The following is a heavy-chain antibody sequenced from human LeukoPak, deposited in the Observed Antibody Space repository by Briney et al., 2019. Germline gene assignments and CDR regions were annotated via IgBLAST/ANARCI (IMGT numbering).Heavy chain of an antibody. Sequence: GGSLRLSCAASGFTVNNNYMNWVRQAPGKGLEWVSVIYAGGETYYADPVRGRFTISRDASTLYLQMNSLRAEDTAVYYCARGQPPWVYGSGSFYHFDYWGQGTMVTVSS. CDR1: GFTVNNNY. CDR2: IYAGGET. V-gene: IGHV3-66*01. J-gene: IGHJ4*02. CDR3: ARGQPPWVYGSGSFYHFDY. D-gene: IGHD3-10*01.